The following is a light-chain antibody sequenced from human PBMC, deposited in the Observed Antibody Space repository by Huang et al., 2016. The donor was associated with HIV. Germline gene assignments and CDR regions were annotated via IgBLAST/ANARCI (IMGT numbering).Light chain of an antibody. CDR3: QQYNNWPPAT. V-gene: IGKV3-15*01. CDR1: PSVSSN. J-gene: IGKJ3*01. Sequence: EIVMTQSPATLSVSPGERATLSCRASPSVSSNLAWYQQKPGQDPRLLIYGASTRATGIPARFSGSGSGTEFTLTISSLQSEDFAVYYCQQYNNWPPATFGPGTKVDIK. CDR2: GAS.